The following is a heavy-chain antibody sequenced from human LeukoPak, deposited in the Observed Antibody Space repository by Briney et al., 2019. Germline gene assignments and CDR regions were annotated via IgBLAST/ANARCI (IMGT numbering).Heavy chain of an antibody. V-gene: IGHV3-23*01. CDR3: AKGEGAMVRGIVDY. D-gene: IGHD3-10*01. Sequence: GGSLRLSCAASGFTFSFYAMYWVRQAPGKGLEWVSAISGSGGSTSYADSVKGRFTISRDNSKNTLYLQMNGLRAEDTAVYYCAKGEGAMVRGIVDYWGQGTLVTVSS. CDR1: GFTFSFYA. CDR2: ISGSGGST. J-gene: IGHJ4*02.